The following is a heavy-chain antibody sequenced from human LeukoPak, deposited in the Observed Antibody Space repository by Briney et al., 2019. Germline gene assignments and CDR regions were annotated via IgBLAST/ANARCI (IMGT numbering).Heavy chain of an antibody. CDR3: ARTLYCSSTSCYKKAGEYYFDY. Sequence: SETLSLTCTVPGGSISNNYWTWIRQPPGKGLEWIGYIYYSGSTNYNPSLKSRVTISVDTSKNQFSLKLSSVTAADTAVYYCARTLYCSSTSCYKKAGEYYFDYWGQGTLVTVSS. CDR2: IYYSGST. V-gene: IGHV4-59*01. CDR1: GGSISNNY. D-gene: IGHD2-2*02. J-gene: IGHJ4*02.